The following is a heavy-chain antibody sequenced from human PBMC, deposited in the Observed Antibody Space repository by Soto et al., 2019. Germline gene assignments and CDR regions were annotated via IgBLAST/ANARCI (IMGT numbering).Heavy chain of an antibody. CDR2: INSDGSSI. CDR1: GFTFSSYW. V-gene: IGHV3-74*01. D-gene: IGHD4-4*01. CDR3: VRWATVITVGSFDY. J-gene: IGHJ4*02. Sequence: EVQLVESGGGLVQPGGSLRLSCAASGFTFSSYWMYWVRQAPGKGLVWVSRINSDGSSISYPDSVKGRLTISRDNAKNTLYLQMNSLRAEDTAVYYCVRWATVITVGSFDYWGQGTLVTVAS.